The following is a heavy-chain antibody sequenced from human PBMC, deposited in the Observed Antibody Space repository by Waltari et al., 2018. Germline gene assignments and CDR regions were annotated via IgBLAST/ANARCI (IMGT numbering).Heavy chain of an antibody. D-gene: IGHD3-16*01. J-gene: IGHJ4*02. Sequence: QDQLVESGGGVVPPGRSLRLSCVPSGFTFSKYGMHWVRQAPGKGLEWVAVISYDGSKRFYADAVKGRVTISRDNSKNILYLQMNSLRADDTAMYYCVGGQMGDFWGQGTLVTVSS. CDR1: GFTFSKYG. CDR3: VGGQMGDF. CDR2: ISYDGSKR. V-gene: IGHV3-33*03.